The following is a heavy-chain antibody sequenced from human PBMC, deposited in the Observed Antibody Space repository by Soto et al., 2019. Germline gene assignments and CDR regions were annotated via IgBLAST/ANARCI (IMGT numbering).Heavy chain of an antibody. CDR1: GFTFSSYA. J-gene: IGHJ4*02. V-gene: IGHV3-23*01. CDR3: AKGGSPRHHHYYFDY. Sequence: GGSLRLSCAASGFTFSSYAMSWVRQAPGKGLEWVSAISGSGGSTYYADSVKGRFTISRDNSKNTLYLQMNSLRAEDTAVYYCAKGGSPRHHHYYFDYWGQGTLVTVSS. D-gene: IGHD6-13*01. CDR2: ISGSGGST.